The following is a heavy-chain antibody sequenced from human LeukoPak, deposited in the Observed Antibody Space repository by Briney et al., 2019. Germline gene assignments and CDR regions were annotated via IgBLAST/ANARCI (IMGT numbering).Heavy chain of an antibody. D-gene: IGHD6-19*01. CDR1: GGSSTGYF. CDR2: IYNSGNT. J-gene: IGHJ4*02. V-gene: IGHV4-59*01. Sequence: SETLSLTCTVSGGSSTGYFWSWVRQSPGKGLEWIGYIYNSGNTNYNPSLKSRVTISRDMSRNQFSLKLRSVTAADTAVYYCARVSGSGWYYFDHWGQGTLVTVSS. CDR3: ARVSGSGWYYFDH.